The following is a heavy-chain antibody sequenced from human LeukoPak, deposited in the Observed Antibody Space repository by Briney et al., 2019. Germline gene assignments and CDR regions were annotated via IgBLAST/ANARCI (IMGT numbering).Heavy chain of an antibody. CDR1: GGSIISYY. D-gene: IGHD2-2*01. CDR3: ARALCSSTSCYFYYGMDV. Sequence: PSETLSLTCTVSGGSIISYYWSWIRQPPGKGLEWIGNIYYRGSTNYNPSLKSRVTISLDTSKNQFSLKLSSVTAADTAVYYCARALCSSTSCYFYYGMDVWGQGTTVTVSS. V-gene: IGHV4-59*01. J-gene: IGHJ6*02. CDR2: IYYRGST.